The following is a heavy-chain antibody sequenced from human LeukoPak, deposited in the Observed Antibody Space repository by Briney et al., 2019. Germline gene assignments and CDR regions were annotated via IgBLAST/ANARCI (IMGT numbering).Heavy chain of an antibody. V-gene: IGHV3-13*01. Sequence: PGGSLRLSCAASGFTFSSYDMHWVRQATGKGLEWVSAIGTAGDTYYPGSVKGRFTISRENAKNSLYLQMNSLRAGDTAVYYCARGRGRYYFDYWGQGTLVTVSS. CDR3: ARGRGRYYFDY. CDR2: IGTAGDT. J-gene: IGHJ4*02. CDR1: GFTFSSYD.